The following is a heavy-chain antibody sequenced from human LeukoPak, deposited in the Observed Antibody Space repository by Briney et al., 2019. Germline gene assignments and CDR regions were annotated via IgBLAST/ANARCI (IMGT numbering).Heavy chain of an antibody. Sequence: GGSLRLSCAASGFTFSSYAMSWVRQAPGKGLEWVSGISWNSGSIGYADSVKGRFTISRDNAKNSLYLQMNSLRAEDTALYYCAKEGGSSSWFNLYYFDYWGQGTLVTVSS. V-gene: IGHV3-9*01. CDR1: GFTFSSYA. D-gene: IGHD6-13*01. CDR2: ISWNSGSI. CDR3: AKEGGSSSWFNLYYFDY. J-gene: IGHJ4*02.